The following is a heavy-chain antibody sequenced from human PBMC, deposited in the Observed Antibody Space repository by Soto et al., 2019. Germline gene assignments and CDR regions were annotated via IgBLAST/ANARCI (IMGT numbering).Heavy chain of an antibody. CDR1: GFTFSSYA. J-gene: IGHJ4*02. CDR3: AKILSSNSYFPEY. V-gene: IGHV3-23*01. Sequence: SVGSLRLSCEASGFTFSSYAMTWVRQAPGKGLEWVSAISANTFSTYYVDSVKGRFTISRDNSKNSLYLQMNSLRAEDTAVYYCAKILSSNSYFPEYWGQGTQVTVSS. D-gene: IGHD2-2*01. CDR2: ISANTFST.